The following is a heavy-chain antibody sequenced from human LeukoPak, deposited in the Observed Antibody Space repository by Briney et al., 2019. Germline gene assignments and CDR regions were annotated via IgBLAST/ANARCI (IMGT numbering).Heavy chain of an antibody. Sequence: GASVKVSCKASGGTFSSYAISWVRQAPGQGLEWMGGIIPIFGTANYAQKFQGRVTMTRDMSTSTVYMELSSLRSEDTAVYYCARVGLGGYSYEVFLGFDYWGQGTLVTVSS. CDR3: ARVGLGGYSYEVFLGFDY. D-gene: IGHD5-18*01. J-gene: IGHJ4*02. V-gene: IGHV1-69*05. CDR2: IIPIFGTA. CDR1: GGTFSSYA.